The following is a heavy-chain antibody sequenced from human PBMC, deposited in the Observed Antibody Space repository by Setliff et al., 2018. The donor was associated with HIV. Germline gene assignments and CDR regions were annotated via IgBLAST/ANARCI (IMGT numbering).Heavy chain of an antibody. CDR3: AKDAGVTGGLYRYYIDA. J-gene: IGHJ6*03. Sequence: PSETLSLTCTASGDPINSHYWSWIRQPPGEGLDWIGHISYNEYTNYNPSLTRRVTISLDTSKKHFSLDLYSVTAADTAVCYCAKDAGVTGGLYRYYIDAWGNGTTVTVSS. V-gene: IGHV4-59*11. CDR2: ISYNEYT. CDR1: GDPINSHY. D-gene: IGHD2-8*01.